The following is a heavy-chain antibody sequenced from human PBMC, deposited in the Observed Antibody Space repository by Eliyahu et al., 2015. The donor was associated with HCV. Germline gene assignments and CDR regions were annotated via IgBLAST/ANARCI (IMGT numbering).Heavy chain of an antibody. CDR2: INPTGGKT. V-gene: IGHV1-46*01. CDR3: ARFNYYDSSGYYLGYFDY. J-gene: IGHJ4*02. Sequence: QVQLVQSGAEVKKPGASVKVSCXASGYXFTTYXMHWVRQAPGQGLEWMGIINPTGGKTRYAQKFQGRVTMTRDTSTNTVYMELSSLRSEDTAVYYCARFNYYDSSGYYLGYFDYWGQGTLVTVSS. CDR1: GYXFTTYX. D-gene: IGHD3-22*01.